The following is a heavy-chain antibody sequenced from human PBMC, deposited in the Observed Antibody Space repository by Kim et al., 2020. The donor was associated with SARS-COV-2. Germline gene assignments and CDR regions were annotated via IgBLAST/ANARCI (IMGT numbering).Heavy chain of an antibody. J-gene: IGHJ4*02. CDR1: GGSFSGYY. D-gene: IGHD2-15*01. Sequence: SETLSLTCAVYGGSFSGYYWSWIRQPPGKGLEWIGEINHSGSTNYNPSLKSRVTISVDTSKNQFSLKLSSVTAADTAVYYCARGQKGHIVAVVGPPTIYFDYWGQGTLVTVSS. V-gene: IGHV4-34*01. CDR2: INHSGST. CDR3: ARGQKGHIVAVVGPPTIYFDY.